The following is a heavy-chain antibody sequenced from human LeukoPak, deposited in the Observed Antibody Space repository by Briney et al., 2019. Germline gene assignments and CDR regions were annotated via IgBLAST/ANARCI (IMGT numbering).Heavy chain of an antibody. CDR3: ARGGYGGKGGSYYFDY. J-gene: IGHJ4*02. CDR1: GFTFSSYA. D-gene: IGHD4-23*01. Sequence: PGRSLRLSCAASGFTFSSYAMHWVRQAPGKGLEWVAVIPYDGSNKYYADSVKGRFTISRDNSKNTLYLQMNSLRAEDTAVYYCARGGYGGKGGSYYFDYWGQGTLVTVSS. CDR2: IPYDGSNK. V-gene: IGHV3-30-3*01.